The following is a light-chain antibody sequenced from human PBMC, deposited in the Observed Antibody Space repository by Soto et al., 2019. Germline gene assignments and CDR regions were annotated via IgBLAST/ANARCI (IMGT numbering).Light chain of an antibody. CDR2: LDD. CDR1: RSNIGDNA. J-gene: IGLJ1*01. Sequence: QSVLTQPPSVSGAPRQRVTLSCSGSRSNIGDNAVSWYQQLPGKAPKLLIYLDDLLPSGVSDRFSGSKSGTSASLAISGLQSDDEADYYCAAWDDGLNGFVFGTGTKVTVL. CDR3: AAWDDGLNGFV. V-gene: IGLV1-36*01.